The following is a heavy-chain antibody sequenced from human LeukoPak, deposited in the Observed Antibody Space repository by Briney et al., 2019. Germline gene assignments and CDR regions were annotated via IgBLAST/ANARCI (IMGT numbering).Heavy chain of an antibody. CDR3: ARSKSWYSTDSFEI. Sequence: HPGGSLRLSCAASGFAFSSHWMHWFRQAPGKGLVWVSRINGDGSNTTYADSVKGRFTISRDNANTTLYLQMNSLRAEDTAVYHCARSKSWYSTDSFEIWGQGTMVTVPS. CDR1: GFAFSSHW. V-gene: IGHV3-74*03. CDR2: INGDGSNT. J-gene: IGHJ3*02. D-gene: IGHD2-15*01.